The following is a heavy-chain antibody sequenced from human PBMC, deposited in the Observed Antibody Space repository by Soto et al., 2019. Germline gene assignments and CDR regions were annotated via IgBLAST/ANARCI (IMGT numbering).Heavy chain of an antibody. J-gene: IGHJ6*02. CDR1: GGSISNGDYY. CDR3: ARVSGHYYYGVDV. Sequence: QVQLQESGPGLVKPSETLSLTCNVFGGSISNGDYYWRWIRQPPGKGLQYIGYIYYGGNTNYNPSLKSRLTMSIDRSANHFSLTLTSVTAADTTVYYCARVSGHYYYGVDVWGQGTTVIVSS. CDR2: IYYGGNT. V-gene: IGHV4-30-4*01.